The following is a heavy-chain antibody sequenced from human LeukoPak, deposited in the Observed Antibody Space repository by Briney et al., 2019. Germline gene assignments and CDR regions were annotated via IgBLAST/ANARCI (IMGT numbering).Heavy chain of an antibody. D-gene: IGHD3-9*01. CDR2: ITDSGNTI. J-gene: IGHJ6*02. CDR1: GFTFSDYN. V-gene: IGHV3-11*01. Sequence: GGSLRLSCAASGFTFSDYNMNWVRQTPGKGLEWVSYITDSGNTIHYADSVKGRFTISRDNAKNSLYLQMNSLRAEDTAVYYCARSIGLTGGGVDVWGQGTTVTVSS. CDR3: ARSIGLTGGGVDV.